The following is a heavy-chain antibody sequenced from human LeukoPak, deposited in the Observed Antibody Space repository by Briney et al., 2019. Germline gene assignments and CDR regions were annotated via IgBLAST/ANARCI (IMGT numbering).Heavy chain of an antibody. CDR2: ISYDGPNK. D-gene: IGHD1-1*01. CDR1: AFTFSTYS. CDR3: ARDGRLGAFDI. V-gene: IGHV3-30*04. Sequence: GGSLRLSCAASAFTFSTYSMHWVRQAPGKRLEWVAAISYDGPNKNYADSVKGRFTISRDNAKNSLYLQMNSLRAEDTAVYYCARDGRLGAFDIWGQGTMVTVSS. J-gene: IGHJ3*02.